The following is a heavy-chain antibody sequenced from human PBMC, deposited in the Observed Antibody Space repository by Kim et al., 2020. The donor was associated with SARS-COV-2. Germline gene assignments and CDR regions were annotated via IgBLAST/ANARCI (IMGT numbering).Heavy chain of an antibody. V-gene: IGHV1-18*01. J-gene: IGHJ4*02. Sequence: QKLQGRVTMTTDTSTSTAYMELRSLRSDDTAVYYCARDSALGFLEWLFHYWGQGTLVTVSS. D-gene: IGHD3-3*01. CDR3: ARDSALGFLEWLFHY.